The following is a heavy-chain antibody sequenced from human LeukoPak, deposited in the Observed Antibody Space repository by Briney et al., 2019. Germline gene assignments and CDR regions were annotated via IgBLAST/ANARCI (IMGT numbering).Heavy chain of an antibody. D-gene: IGHD4-17*01. CDR2: IYYSGST. CDR3: ASTVTKGLWYYYGMDV. CDR1: GGSISSGDYY. V-gene: IGHV4-30-4*01. J-gene: IGHJ6*04. Sequence: SETLSLTCTVSGGSISSGDYYWSWIRQPPGTGLEWIGYIYYSGSTYYNPSLKSRVTISVDTSKNQFSLKLSSVTAADTAVYYCASTVTKGLWYYYGMDVWGKGTTVTVSS.